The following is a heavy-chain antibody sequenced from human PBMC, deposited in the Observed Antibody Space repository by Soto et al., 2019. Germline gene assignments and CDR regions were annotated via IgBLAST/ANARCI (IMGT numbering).Heavy chain of an antibody. V-gene: IGHV3-7*02. CDR3: DSSGYPFDY. D-gene: IGHD3-22*01. Sequence: GGSLRLSCAASGFTFSSYWMSWVRQAPGKGLEWVANIKQDGSEKYYVDSVKGRFTISRDNAKNSLYLQMNSLRAEDTAVYYYDSSGYPFDYWGQGTLVTVSS. J-gene: IGHJ4*02. CDR1: GFTFSSYW. CDR2: IKQDGSEK.